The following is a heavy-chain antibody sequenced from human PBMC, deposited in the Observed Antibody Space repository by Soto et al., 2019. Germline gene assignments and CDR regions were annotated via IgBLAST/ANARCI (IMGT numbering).Heavy chain of an antibody. CDR3: ARFGGPGLSHNWFDA. D-gene: IGHD3-3*01. CDR1: GFNFPTYW. V-gene: IGHV5-51*01. J-gene: IGHJ5*02. Sequence: NPGESLKISCKHSGFNFPTYWIGWVRQTPGKGLEWMGIIYPDDSDTRYSPSFQGQVTFSADRSTSIAYVQWSSLKASDSAMYYCARFGGPGLSHNWFDAWGQGTLVTVSS. CDR2: IYPDDSDT.